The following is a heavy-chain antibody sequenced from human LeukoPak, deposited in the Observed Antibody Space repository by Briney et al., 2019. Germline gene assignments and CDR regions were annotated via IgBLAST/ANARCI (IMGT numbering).Heavy chain of an antibody. CDR1: GFTFSSYV. J-gene: IGHJ5*02. Sequence: PGRSLRLSCAASGFTFSSYVMHWVRQAPGKGLEWVAIISYDGSNEYYADSVKGRFTISRDNSKKSLYLQMNSLRAEDTAVYYCARGATTTRFGRFDPWGQGTLVIVSS. V-gene: IGHV3-30*04. CDR3: ARGATTTRFGRFDP. CDR2: ISYDGSNE. D-gene: IGHD4-17*01.